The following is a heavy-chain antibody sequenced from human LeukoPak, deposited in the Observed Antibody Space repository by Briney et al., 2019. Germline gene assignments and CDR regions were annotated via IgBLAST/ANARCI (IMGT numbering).Heavy chain of an antibody. Sequence: KPSETLSLTCSVSGGSISGYYWTWIRQPAGKGLEWIGRVYTSGSTHYNPSLKTRLTMSVDTSKNQFSLKLSSVTAADTAVYYCARDLGLGSRTVTPRFYYFDYWGQGTLVTVSS. CDR3: ARDLGLGSRTVTPRFYYFDY. CDR1: GGSISGYY. D-gene: IGHD4-17*01. CDR2: VYTSGST. J-gene: IGHJ4*02. V-gene: IGHV4-4*07.